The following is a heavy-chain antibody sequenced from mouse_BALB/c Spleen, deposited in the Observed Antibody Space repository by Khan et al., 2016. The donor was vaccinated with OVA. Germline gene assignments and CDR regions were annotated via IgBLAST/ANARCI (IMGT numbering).Heavy chain of an antibody. V-gene: IGHV3-2*02. CDR1: GYSITSDYA. CDR3: ARVYEGDFDY. CDR2: ISYSGNT. J-gene: IGHJ2*01. D-gene: IGHD1-1*01. Sequence: VQLKESGPGLVKPSQSLSLTCTVTGYSITSDYAWNWIRQFPGNKLEWMGFISYSGNTNYNPSLKSRISITRDTSKNQFFLQLNSVTTEDTAKYYSARVYEGDFDYWGQGTTLTVSS.